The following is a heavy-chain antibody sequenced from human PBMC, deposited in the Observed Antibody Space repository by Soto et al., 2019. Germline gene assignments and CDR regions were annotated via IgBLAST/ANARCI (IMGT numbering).Heavy chain of an antibody. J-gene: IGHJ4*02. Sequence: GGSLRLSFASSGFPFSNYAMIWVRHAPGKGLECVSAISGSGGSTYYADSVKGRFTISRDNSKNTLYLQMNSLRAEDTVVYYCAKVSVGGSSSLFDYWGQGTLVTVSS. CDR1: GFPFSNYA. CDR2: ISGSGGST. V-gene: IGHV3-23*01. CDR3: AKVSVGGSSSLFDY. D-gene: IGHD2-15*01.